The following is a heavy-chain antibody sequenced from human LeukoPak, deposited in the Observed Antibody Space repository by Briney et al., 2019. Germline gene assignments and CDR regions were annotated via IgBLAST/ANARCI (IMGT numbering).Heavy chain of an antibody. D-gene: IGHD3-3*01. Sequence: GGSLRLSCAVSGFTFSGHWMTWVRQAPGKGLEWVANIKKDGSEKYYADSVKGRFTIYRDDAKNSVYLQMNSLRAEDTAVYYCARGYSWSGYIYDYWGQGTLVTVSS. CDR3: ARGYSWSGYIYDY. CDR1: GFTFSGHW. CDR2: IKKDGSEK. V-gene: IGHV3-7*01. J-gene: IGHJ4*02.